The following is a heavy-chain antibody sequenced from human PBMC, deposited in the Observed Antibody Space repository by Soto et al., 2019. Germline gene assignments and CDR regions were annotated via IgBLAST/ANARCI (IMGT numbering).Heavy chain of an antibody. CDR3: ARALSGVRDYDYVWGSYRHFDY. D-gene: IGHD3-16*02. CDR2: IYYSGST. Sequence: PSETLSLTCTVSGGSISSSSYYWGWIRQPPGKGLEWIGSIYYSGSTYYNPSLKSRVTISVDTSKNQFSLKLSSVTAADTAVYYCARALSGVRDYDYVWGSYRHFDYWGQGTLVTVSS. J-gene: IGHJ4*02. V-gene: IGHV4-39*01. CDR1: GGSISSSSYY.